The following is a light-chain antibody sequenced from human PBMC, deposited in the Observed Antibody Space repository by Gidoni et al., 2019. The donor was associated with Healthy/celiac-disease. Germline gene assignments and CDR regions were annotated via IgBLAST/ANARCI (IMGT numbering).Light chain of an antibody. CDR2: DAS. CDR3: QQRSNWSYT. V-gene: IGKV3-11*01. J-gene: IGKJ2*01. Sequence: PATLSLSPGDRATLSCRASQSVSSYLAWYQQKPGQAPRLLIYDASNRATGIPARFSGSGSGTDFTLTISSLEPEDFAVYYCQQRSNWSYTFGQGTKLEIK. CDR1: QSVSSY.